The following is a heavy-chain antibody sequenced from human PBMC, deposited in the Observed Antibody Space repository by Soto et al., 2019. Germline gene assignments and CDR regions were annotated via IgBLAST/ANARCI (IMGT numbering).Heavy chain of an antibody. V-gene: IGHV4-59*08. Sequence: QVQLQESGPGLVKPSETLSLTCSVSGASISGNYWSWIRQTPGKGLEWIGYISDRGSTNYNPSLNSRVSISVDRSNNQLSLQLDSVTAADTAVYYCARLGVGQCPMVSCDYLDYWGQGAPVTVSS. CDR3: ARLGVGQCPMVSCDYLDY. J-gene: IGHJ4*02. CDR1: GASISGNY. CDR2: ISDRGST. D-gene: IGHD5-18*01.